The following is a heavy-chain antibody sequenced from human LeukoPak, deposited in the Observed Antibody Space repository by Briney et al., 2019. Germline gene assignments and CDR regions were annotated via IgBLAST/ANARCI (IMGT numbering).Heavy chain of an antibody. J-gene: IGHJ4*02. D-gene: IGHD3-10*01. CDR3: ARAGSHWHYVY. CDR1: GFTFSSYY. CDR2: VHNDGDTK. V-gene: IGHV3-33*01. Sequence: GGSLRLSCAASGFTFSSYYMHWVRQAPGKCLEWVAVVHNDGDTKYFGDSVKGRFTISRDNAKNSLSLQMNNLRVEDTAVYYCARAGSHWHYVYWGQGTVVTVSS.